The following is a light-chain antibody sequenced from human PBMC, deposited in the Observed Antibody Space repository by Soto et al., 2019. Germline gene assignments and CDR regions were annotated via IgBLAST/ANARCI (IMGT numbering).Light chain of an antibody. J-gene: IGLJ1*01. CDR2: EGN. Sequence: QSVLTQPASVSGSPGQSITISCTGTSSDVGSYNLVSWYQQHPGKAPKLMIYEGNKRPSEVSNRFSGSKSANTASLTISGLQTEDEADYYCCSYAGTNTFVFGTGTKLTVL. CDR3: CSYAGTNTFV. CDR1: SSDVGSYNL. V-gene: IGLV2-23*01.